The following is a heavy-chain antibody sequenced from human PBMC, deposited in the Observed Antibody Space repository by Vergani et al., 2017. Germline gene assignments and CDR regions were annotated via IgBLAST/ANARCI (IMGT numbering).Heavy chain of an antibody. D-gene: IGHD6-19*01. CDR1: GGSISSSSYS. J-gene: IGHJ6*03. CDR2: IYYSGST. CDR3: AGSQTWVPPRLAKPHMDG. Sequence: QLQLQESGPGLVKPSETLSLTCTVSGGSISSSSYSWGWIRQPTGKGLEWIGSIYYSGSTYYNPSLKSRVTISVDTSKNQFSLKLSWVTAAETAVYYCAGSQTWVPPRLAKPHMDGWGEGTAVTVSS. V-gene: IGHV4-39*01.